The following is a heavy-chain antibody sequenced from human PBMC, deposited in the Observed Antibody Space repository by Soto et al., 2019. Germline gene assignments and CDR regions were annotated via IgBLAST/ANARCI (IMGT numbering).Heavy chain of an antibody. CDR3: ARNRVGATSWFDP. Sequence: QVQLVQSGAEVKKPGASVKVSCKAPGYTFTSYAMHWVRQAPGQRLEWMGWINAGNGNTKYSQKFQGRVTITRDTSASTAYMELSSLRSEDTAVYYCARNRVGATSWFDPWGQGTLVTVSS. CDR1: GYTFTSYA. CDR2: INAGNGNT. J-gene: IGHJ5*02. V-gene: IGHV1-3*01. D-gene: IGHD1-26*01.